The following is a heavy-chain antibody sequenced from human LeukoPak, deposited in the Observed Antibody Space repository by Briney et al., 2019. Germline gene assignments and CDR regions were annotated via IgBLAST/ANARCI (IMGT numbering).Heavy chain of an antibody. J-gene: IGHJ5*02. D-gene: IGHD3-9*01. Sequence: SETLSLTCAVYGGSFSGYYWSWIRQPPGKGLEWIGEINHSGSTNYNPSLKSRVTISVDTSKNQFSLKLSSVTAADTAVYYCARLGLRYFDWLAIRSYWFDPWGQGTLVTVSS. CDR3: ARLGLRYFDWLAIRSYWFDP. CDR2: INHSGST. CDR1: GGSFSGYY. V-gene: IGHV4-34*01.